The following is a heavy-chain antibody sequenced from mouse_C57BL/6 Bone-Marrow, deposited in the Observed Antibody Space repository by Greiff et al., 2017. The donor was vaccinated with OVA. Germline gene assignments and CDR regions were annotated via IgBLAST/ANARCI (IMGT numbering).Heavy chain of an antibody. CDR1: GFTFSSYG. D-gene: IGHD1-1*01. Sequence: EVQLKESGGDLVKPGGSLKLSCAASGFTFSSYGMSWVRQTPDKRLEWVATISSGGSYTYYPDSVKGRFTISRDNAKNTLYLQMSSLKSEDTAMYYCARRAYYGSSYRDYAMDYWGQGTSVTVSS. CDR2: ISSGGSYT. CDR3: ARRAYYGSSYRDYAMDY. V-gene: IGHV5-6*01. J-gene: IGHJ4*01.